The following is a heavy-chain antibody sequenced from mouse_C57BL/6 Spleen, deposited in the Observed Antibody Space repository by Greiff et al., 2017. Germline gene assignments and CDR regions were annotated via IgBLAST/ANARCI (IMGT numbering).Heavy chain of an antibody. D-gene: IGHD2-4*01. Sequence: EVKLVESEGGLVQPGSSMKLSCTASGFTFSDYYMAWVRQVPEKGLEWVANINYDGSSTYYLDSLKGRFIISRDNAKTILYLQMSSLKSEDTATYYCARDRNYDYDWGFDYWGQGTTLTVSS. V-gene: IGHV5-16*01. CDR2: INYDGSST. CDR1: GFTFSDYY. J-gene: IGHJ2*01. CDR3: ARDRNYDYDWGFDY.